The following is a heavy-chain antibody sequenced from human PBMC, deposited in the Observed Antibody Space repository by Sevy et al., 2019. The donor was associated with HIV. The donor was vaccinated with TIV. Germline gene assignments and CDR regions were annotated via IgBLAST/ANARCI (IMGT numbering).Heavy chain of an antibody. V-gene: IGHV3-7*01. CDR3: VRDRSSSWFDS. CDR1: GFTFSNAW. CDR2: INQDGSEK. D-gene: IGHD6-13*01. Sequence: RGCLRLSCAASGFTFSNAWMNWVRQAPGKGLEWVANINQDGSEKYYVDSVKGRFTISRVSAKNSVYVQMNSLRDEDTGVYYCVRDRSSSWFDSWGQGTLVNVSS. J-gene: IGHJ5*01.